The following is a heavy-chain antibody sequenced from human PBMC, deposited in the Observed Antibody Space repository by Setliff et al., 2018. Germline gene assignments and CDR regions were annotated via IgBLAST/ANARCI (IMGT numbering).Heavy chain of an antibody. D-gene: IGHD6-25*01. Sequence: GSLRLSCAASTFTLGTYSMHWVRQAPGKGLAWVSSISPYSDYIYYADSVKGRFTISRDNAKNSLYLQMNSLGAEDTAVYFCARSPANGGHDAFDVWGQGTMVTVS. V-gene: IGHV3-21*06. CDR1: TFTLGTYS. CDR2: ISPYSDYI. J-gene: IGHJ3*01. CDR3: ARSPANGGHDAFDV.